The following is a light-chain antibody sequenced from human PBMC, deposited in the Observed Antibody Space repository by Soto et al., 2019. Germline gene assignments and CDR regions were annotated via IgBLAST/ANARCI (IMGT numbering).Light chain of an antibody. Sequence: QSVLTQPPSVSAAPGQKVTISCSGSSSNIGNNYVSWYQQLPGTAPKILIYDNEQRPSGIPDRFSGSKSGTSATLGITGLQSGDEADYYCGTWDNSLNGAVFGGGTQLTVL. J-gene: IGLJ3*02. CDR1: SSNIGNNY. CDR2: DNE. V-gene: IGLV1-51*01. CDR3: GTWDNSLNGAV.